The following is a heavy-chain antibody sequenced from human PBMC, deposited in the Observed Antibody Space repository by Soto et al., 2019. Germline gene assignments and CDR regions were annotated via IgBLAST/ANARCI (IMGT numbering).Heavy chain of an antibody. Sequence: ASVKLSCKVSGYTLTELSMHWVRQAPGKGLEWMGGFDPEDGETIYAQKFQGRVTMTEDTSTDTAYMELSSLRSEDTAVYYCATRYYSSSWYQDAFDIWGQGTMVTVSS. V-gene: IGHV1-24*01. CDR2: FDPEDGET. D-gene: IGHD6-13*01. CDR1: GYTLTELS. J-gene: IGHJ3*02. CDR3: ATRYYSSSWYQDAFDI.